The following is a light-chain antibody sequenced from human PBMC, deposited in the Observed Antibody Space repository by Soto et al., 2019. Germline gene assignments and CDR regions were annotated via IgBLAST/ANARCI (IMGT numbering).Light chain of an antibody. J-gene: IGKJ4*01. CDR3: QQYNSWPLT. V-gene: IGKV3-15*01. CDR1: QSLNSD. Sequence: ETVMTQSPATLSMSPGERATLSCRASQSLNSDLAWYQQKPGQAPRLLIYGASTRATGILGRFSGSGSGTEFTLTISSLQSEDFAVYYCQQYNSWPLTFGGGTKVDIK. CDR2: GAS.